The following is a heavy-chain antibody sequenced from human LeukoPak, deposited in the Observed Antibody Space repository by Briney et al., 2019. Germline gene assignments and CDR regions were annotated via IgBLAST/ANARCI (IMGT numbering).Heavy chain of an antibody. D-gene: IGHD2-8*01. CDR2: INPDSGGT. J-gene: IGHJ4*02. V-gene: IGHV1-2*02. CDR1: GYTFSDYY. Sequence: ASVKVSCKTSGYTFSDYYIHWVRQAPGQGLEWMGWINPDSGGTNYAQNLQDRVTMTRDTSIRTAYMEVSRPRSDETAVYYCARHYGNGGTYYDYWGQGTLVTVSS. CDR3: ARHYGNGGTYYDY.